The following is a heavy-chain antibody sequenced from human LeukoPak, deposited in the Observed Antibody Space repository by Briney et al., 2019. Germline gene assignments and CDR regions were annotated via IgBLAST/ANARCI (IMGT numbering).Heavy chain of an antibody. J-gene: IGHJ5*02. D-gene: IGHD3-3*01. CDR3: AREQSDYDLLYNWFDP. CDR1: GYTFTSYG. Sequence: AASVKVSCKASGYTFTSYGISWVRQSPGQGLEWMGWVSAYNGNTNYAQKLQGRVTMTTDTSTSTAYMELRSLRSDDTAVYYCAREQSDYDLLYNWFDPWGQGTPVTVSS. CDR2: VSAYNGNT. V-gene: IGHV1-18*01.